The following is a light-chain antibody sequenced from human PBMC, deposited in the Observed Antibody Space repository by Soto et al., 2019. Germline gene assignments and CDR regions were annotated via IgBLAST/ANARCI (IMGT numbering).Light chain of an antibody. CDR1: SGSIVSNY. V-gene: IGLV6-57*01. J-gene: IGLJ3*02. Sequence: NFMLTQPHSVSESPGKTVTISCTRSSGSIVSNYVQWYQQRPGSSPTTVIYEDNQRPSGVPYRFSGSIDSSSNSASLTISGLETEDEADYYCQSYDATNQVFGGGTKLTVL. CDR3: QSYDATNQV. CDR2: EDN.